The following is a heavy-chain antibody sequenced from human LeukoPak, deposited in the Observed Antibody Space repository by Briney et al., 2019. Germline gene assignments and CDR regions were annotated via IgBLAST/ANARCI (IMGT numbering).Heavy chain of an antibody. J-gene: IGHJ6*02. CDR3: ATCGGDCYSRIYYGMDV. CDR2: IIPIFGTA. D-gene: IGHD2-21*02. Sequence: ASVKVSCKASGYTFTSYGISWVRQAPGQGLEWMGGIIPIFGTANYAQKFQGRVTITADESTSTAYMELSSLRSEDTAVYYCATCGGDCYSRIYYGMDVWGQGTTVTVSS. V-gene: IGHV1-69*13. CDR1: GYTFTSYG.